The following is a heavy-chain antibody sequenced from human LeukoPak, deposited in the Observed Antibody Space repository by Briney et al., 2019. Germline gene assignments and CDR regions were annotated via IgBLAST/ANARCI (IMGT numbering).Heavy chain of an antibody. V-gene: IGHV3-23*01. CDR3: AKDRTGYCSGGSCFEPFDY. CDR1: GFTFSSYA. Sequence: PGGSLRLSCAASGFTFSSYAMSWVRQAPGKGLEWVSAISGSGGSTYYADSVKGRFTISRDNSKNTLYLKMNSLRAEDTAVYYCAKDRTGYCSGGSCFEPFDYWGQGTLVTVSS. CDR2: ISGSGGST. J-gene: IGHJ4*02. D-gene: IGHD2-15*01.